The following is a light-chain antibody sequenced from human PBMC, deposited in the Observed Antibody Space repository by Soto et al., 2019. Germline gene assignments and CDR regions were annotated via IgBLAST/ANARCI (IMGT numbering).Light chain of an antibody. J-gene: IGLJ1*01. CDR3: CSYAGSRHYV. CDR2: EGT. Sequence: QSALTQPASVSGSPGQSITISCTGTSSDVGSYNLVSWYQQHPGKAPKFMIYEGTKRPSGVSNRFSGSKSGNTASLTISGLQAEDEADYYCCSYAGSRHYVFGTGTQLPVL. CDR1: SSDVGSYNL. V-gene: IGLV2-23*01.